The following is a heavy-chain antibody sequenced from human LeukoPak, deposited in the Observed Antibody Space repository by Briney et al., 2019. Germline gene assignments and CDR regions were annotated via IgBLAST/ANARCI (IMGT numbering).Heavy chain of an antibody. V-gene: IGHV4-34*01. CDR1: GGSFSGYY. Sequence: SETLSLTCAIYGGSFSGYYWSWVRQPPGKGLEWIGEISHAGGASYNPSLKSRVIISAETSKNQFSLNLSTVTAADTAVYYCSRGPPPDYDRSGFYYNYWGQGTLVIVSS. D-gene: IGHD3-22*01. CDR2: ISHAGGA. CDR3: SRGPPPDYDRSGFYYNY. J-gene: IGHJ4*02.